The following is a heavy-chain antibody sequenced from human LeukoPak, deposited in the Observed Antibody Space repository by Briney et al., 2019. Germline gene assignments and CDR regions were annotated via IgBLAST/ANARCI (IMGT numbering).Heavy chain of an antibody. CDR3: ARADLDCSGGSCYSGDDFRH. CDR2: ISYDGSNK. Sequence: PGGSLRLSCAASGFTFSSYAMHWVHQAPGKGLEWVAVISYDGSNKYYADSVKGRFTISRDNSKNTLYLQMNSLRAEDTAVYYCARADLDCSGGSCYSGDDFRHWGQGTLVTVSS. J-gene: IGHJ1*01. V-gene: IGHV3-30*04. D-gene: IGHD2-15*01. CDR1: GFTFSSYA.